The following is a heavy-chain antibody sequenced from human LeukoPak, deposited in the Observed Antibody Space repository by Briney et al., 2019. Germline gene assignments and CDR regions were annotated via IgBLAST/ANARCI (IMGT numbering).Heavy chain of an antibody. CDR1: GFTFSDYY. D-gene: IGHD3-9*01. V-gene: IGHV3-30*04. Sequence: GGSLRLSCVASGFTFSDYYMNWIRQAPGKGLEWVAVISYDGGNKYYADSVKGRFTISRDNSKNTLYLQMNSLRAEDTAVYYCARAEGRDYDILTGYYQPDYWGQGTLVTVSS. CDR2: ISYDGGNK. CDR3: ARAEGRDYDILTGYYQPDY. J-gene: IGHJ4*02.